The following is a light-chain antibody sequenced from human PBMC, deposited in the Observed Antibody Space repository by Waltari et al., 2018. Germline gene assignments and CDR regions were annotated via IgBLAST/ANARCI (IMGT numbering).Light chain of an antibody. CDR1: SDDFGGYNL. J-gene: IGLJ3*02. CDR3: CSYAGTTSWV. V-gene: IGLV2-23*02. CDR2: EVH. Sequence: QSALTQPASVSGSPGQSITISCTGTSDDFGGYNLVSWYQQSSGKAPKLIIYEVHKLPSGVSSRFSASRSGNTASLTISGLQSEDEANYYCCSYAGTTSWVFGGGTKVTVL.